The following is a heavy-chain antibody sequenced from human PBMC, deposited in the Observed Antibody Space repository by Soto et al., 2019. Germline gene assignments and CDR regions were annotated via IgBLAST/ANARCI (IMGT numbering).Heavy chain of an antibody. CDR3: ARVGSYCSGGSCYLGDYYYGMDV. CDR2: IYYSGST. Sequence: SETLSLTCTVSGGSISSYYWSWIRQPPGKGLEWIGYIYYSGSTNYNPSLKSRVTISVDTSKNQFSLKLSSVTAADTAVYYCARVGSYCSGGSCYLGDYYYGMDVWGQGTTVTVSS. CDR1: GGSISSYY. J-gene: IGHJ6*02. D-gene: IGHD2-15*01. V-gene: IGHV4-59*01.